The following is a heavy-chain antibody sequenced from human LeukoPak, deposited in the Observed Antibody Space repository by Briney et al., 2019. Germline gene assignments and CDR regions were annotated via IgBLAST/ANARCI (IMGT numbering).Heavy chain of an antibody. CDR1: GFTFSSYA. D-gene: IGHD3-10*01. CDR3: ARGDYYGSGSLSIWFDP. V-gene: IGHV3-30*04. J-gene: IGHJ5*02. Sequence: GRSLRLSCAASGFTFSSYAMHWVRQAPGKGLEWAAVISYDGSNKYYADSVKGRFTISRDNSKNTLYLQMNSLRAEDTAVYYCARGDYYGSGSLSIWFDPWGQGTLVTVSS. CDR2: ISYDGSNK.